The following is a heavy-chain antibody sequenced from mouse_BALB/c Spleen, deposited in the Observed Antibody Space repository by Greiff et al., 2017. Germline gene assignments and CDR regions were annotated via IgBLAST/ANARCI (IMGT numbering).Heavy chain of an antibody. CDR1: GYTFTDYA. CDR3: ARGYYYGSSYDAMDY. CDR2: ISTYYGDA. V-gene: IGHV1S137*01. Sequence: QVQLKESGAELVRPGVSVKISCKGSGYTFTDYAMHWVKQSHAKSLEWIGVISTYYGDASYNQKFKGKATMTVDKSSSTAYMELARLTSEDSAIYYCARGYYYGSSYDAMDYWGQGTSVTVSS. D-gene: IGHD1-1*01. J-gene: IGHJ4*01.